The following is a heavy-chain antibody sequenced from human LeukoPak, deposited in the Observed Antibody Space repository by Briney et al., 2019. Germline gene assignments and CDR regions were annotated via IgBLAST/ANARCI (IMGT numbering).Heavy chain of an antibody. CDR3: ARGPYYYDSSGYYQYNRFDP. Sequence: SVKVSCKASGGTFSSYAISWVRQAPGQGLEWMGGIIPIFGTANYAQKFQGRVTITADESTSTAYMELSSLRSEDTAVYYCARGPYYYDSSGYYQYNRFDPWGQGTLVTVSS. CDR1: GGTFSSYA. D-gene: IGHD3-22*01. CDR2: IIPIFGTA. V-gene: IGHV1-69*13. J-gene: IGHJ5*02.